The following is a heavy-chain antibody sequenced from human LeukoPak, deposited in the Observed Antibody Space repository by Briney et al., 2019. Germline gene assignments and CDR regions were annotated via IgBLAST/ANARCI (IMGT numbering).Heavy chain of an antibody. CDR1: GFTVSSNY. J-gene: IGHJ4*02. CDR3: ASPYSYGHPYFDY. CDR2: IYSGGST. D-gene: IGHD5-18*01. V-gene: IGHV3-66*01. Sequence: PGGSLRLSCAASGFTVSSNYMSWVRQAPGKGLEWVSVIYSGGSTYYADSVKGRFTISRDNSKNTLYLQMNSLRAEDTAVYYCASPYSYGHPYFDYWGQGTLVTVSS.